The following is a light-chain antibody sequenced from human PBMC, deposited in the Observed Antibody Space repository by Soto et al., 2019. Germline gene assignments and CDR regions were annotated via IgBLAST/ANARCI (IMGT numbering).Light chain of an antibody. CDR2: GAS. V-gene: IGKV3-15*01. J-gene: IGKJ4*01. Sequence: EVVMTQSPATVSVSPGEGVTLSCRASQTISNDLAWYQQKPGQAPRLLIYGASTRATGVPARFSGGGSGTEFTLTISSLQSEDFAFYYRQQNNKWPPVTFGGGTKWIS. CDR1: QTISND. CDR3: QQNNKWPPVT.